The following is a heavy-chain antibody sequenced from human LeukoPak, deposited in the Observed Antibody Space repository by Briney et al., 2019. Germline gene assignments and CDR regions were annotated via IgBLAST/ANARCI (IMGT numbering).Heavy chain of an antibody. J-gene: IGHJ4*02. D-gene: IGHD3-3*01. CDR1: GGSISSGSYY. Sequence: SETLSLTCPVSGGSISSGSYYWSWIRQPAGKGLEWIGRIYTSGSTNYNPSLKSRDTISVDTSKNQFSLKLSSVTAADTAVYYCAREEDYDFWSGRIAGSFDYWGQGTLVTVSS. V-gene: IGHV4-61*02. CDR3: AREEDYDFWSGRIAGSFDY. CDR2: IYTSGST.